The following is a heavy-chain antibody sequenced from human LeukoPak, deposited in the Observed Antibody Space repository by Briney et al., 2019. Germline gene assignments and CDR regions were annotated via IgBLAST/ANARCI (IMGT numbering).Heavy chain of an antibody. CDR2: IYYSGRT. D-gene: IGHD3-22*01. Sequence: SETLSLTCTVSGGSISSYYWNWIRQPPGKGLEWIGYIYYSGRTYYNPSLKSRFTISVDTSKNQFSLKLSSVNAADTAVYYCAREGPYDSSDYLRAFDIWGQGTMVTVSS. J-gene: IGHJ3*02. CDR3: AREGPYDSSDYLRAFDI. V-gene: IGHV4-59*12. CDR1: GGSISSYY.